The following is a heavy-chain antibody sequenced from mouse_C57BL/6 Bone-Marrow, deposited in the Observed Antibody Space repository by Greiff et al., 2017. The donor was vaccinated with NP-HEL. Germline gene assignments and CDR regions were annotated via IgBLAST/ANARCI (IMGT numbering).Heavy chain of an antibody. CDR3: ARQSLFYYYAMDY. J-gene: IGHJ4*01. D-gene: IGHD6-1*01. CDR2: IWSDGST. V-gene: IGHV2-6-1*01. CDR1: GFSLTSYG. Sequence: QVQLKESGPGLVAPSQSLSITCTVSGFSLTSYGVHWVRQPPGKGLEWLVVIWSDGSTTYNSALQSRLSISKDNSKSQVCLKMNSLQTDDTAMYYCARQSLFYYYAMDYWGQGTSVTVSS.